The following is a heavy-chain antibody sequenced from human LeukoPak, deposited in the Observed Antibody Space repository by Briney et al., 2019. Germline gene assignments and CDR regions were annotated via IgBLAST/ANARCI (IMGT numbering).Heavy chain of an antibody. CDR1: GCTLISYG. CDR2: ISYDGSNK. V-gene: IGHV3-30*18. Sequence: GGSLRLSCAASGCTLISYGMHGVRQVPGKGLEGVAVISYDGSNKYYADSVKGRFSISRDNSKNTLYLQMNSLRAEDTAVYYCAKDQGPYDYVWGSYRSARGNWFDPWGQGTLVTVSS. CDR3: AKDQGPYDYVWGSYRSARGNWFDP. J-gene: IGHJ5*02. D-gene: IGHD3-16*02.